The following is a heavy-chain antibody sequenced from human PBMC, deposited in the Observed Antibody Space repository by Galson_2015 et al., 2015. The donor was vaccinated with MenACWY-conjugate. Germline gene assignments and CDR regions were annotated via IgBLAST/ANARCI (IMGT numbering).Heavy chain of an antibody. D-gene: IGHD1-26*01. V-gene: IGHV1-46*03. CDR3: ARGGLEWEPTRSAYYYYYMDV. J-gene: IGHJ6*03. CDR2: INPSGGST. Sequence: SVKVSCKASGYTFTSYYMHWVRQAPGQGLEWMGIINPSGGSTSYAQKFQGRVTMTRDTSTSTVYMELSSLRSEDTAVYYCARGGLEWEPTRSAYYYYYMDVWGKGTTVTVSS. CDR1: GYTFTSYY.